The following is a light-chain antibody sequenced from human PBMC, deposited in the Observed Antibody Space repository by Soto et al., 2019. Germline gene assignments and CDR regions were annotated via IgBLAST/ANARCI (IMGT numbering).Light chain of an antibody. CDR1: QSVSSN. CDR3: QQYNNWPHT. CDR2: GAS. J-gene: IGKJ2*01. Sequence: EIVMTQSSATLSVSPGERATLSCRASQSVSSNLAWYQQKPGQAPRLLIYGASTRATGIPARFSGSGSGTEFTLTIRSLQSEDCAVYYCQQYNNWPHTFGQGPKLEL. V-gene: IGKV3-15*01.